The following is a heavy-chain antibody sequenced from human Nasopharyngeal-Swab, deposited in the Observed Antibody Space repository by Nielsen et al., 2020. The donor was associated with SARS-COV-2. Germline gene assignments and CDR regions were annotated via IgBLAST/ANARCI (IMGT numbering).Heavy chain of an antibody. Sequence: SETLSLTCAAYGGSFSGYYWSWIPQPPGKGLEWIGEINHSESTNYNPSLKSRVTISVDTSKNQFSLKLSSVTAADTAVYYCASSLAVAGHDYWGQGTLVTVSS. CDR2: INHSEST. CDR3: ASSLAVAGHDY. CDR1: GGSFSGYY. V-gene: IGHV4-34*01. D-gene: IGHD6-19*01. J-gene: IGHJ4*02.